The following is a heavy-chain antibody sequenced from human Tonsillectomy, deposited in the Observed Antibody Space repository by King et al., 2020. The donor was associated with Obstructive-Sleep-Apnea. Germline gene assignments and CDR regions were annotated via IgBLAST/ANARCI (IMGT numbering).Heavy chain of an antibody. J-gene: IGHJ4*02. D-gene: IGHD3-22*01. Sequence: VQLVESGGGLVKPGGSLRLSCAASGFTFSDYYMSWIRQAPGKGLEWVSYITTSGRTISYADSVKGRFTISRDNAKNSLYLQMNSLRAEDTAVYYCARVDYYYDSSGYYTLYYFDYWGLGTLVTVSS. V-gene: IGHV3-11*01. CDR2: ITTSGRTI. CDR1: GFTFSDYY. CDR3: ARVDYYYDSSGYYTLYYFDY.